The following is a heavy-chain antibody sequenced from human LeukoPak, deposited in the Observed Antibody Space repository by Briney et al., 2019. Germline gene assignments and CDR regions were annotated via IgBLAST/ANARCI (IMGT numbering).Heavy chain of an antibody. V-gene: IGHV3-23*01. Sequence: GGSLRLSCAASGFTFSSYAMSWVRQAPGKGLEWVSAISGSGGSTYYADSVKGRFTISRDNSKNTLYLQMNSLRAEDTAVYYCAKAGPYYDFWSGYYSTGPRFDYWGQGTLVTVSS. D-gene: IGHD3-3*01. J-gene: IGHJ4*02. CDR3: AKAGPYYDFWSGYYSTGPRFDY. CDR2: ISGSGGST. CDR1: GFTFSSYA.